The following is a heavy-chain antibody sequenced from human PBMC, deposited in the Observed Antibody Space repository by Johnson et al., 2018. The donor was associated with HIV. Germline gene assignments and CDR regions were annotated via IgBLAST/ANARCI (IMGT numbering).Heavy chain of an antibody. Sequence: QVQLVESGGDLVQPGGSLRLSCAASGFTVSSYAMHWARQAPGKGLEWVAVISYDGSNKYYADSVKGRFTISRDNSRNTLYLQMNSLRAEDTAVYYCARDRSDMIPTQGPEDAFDIWGQGTLVTVSS. CDR1: GFTVSSYA. J-gene: IGHJ3*02. D-gene: IGHD3-22*01. V-gene: IGHV3-30*14. CDR3: ARDRSDMIPTQGPEDAFDI. CDR2: ISYDGSNK.